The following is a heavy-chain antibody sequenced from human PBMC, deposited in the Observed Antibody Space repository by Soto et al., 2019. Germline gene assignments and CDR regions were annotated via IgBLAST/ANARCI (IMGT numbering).Heavy chain of an antibody. Sequence: ASVKVSCKVSGYSLTELSIHWVRQAPGEGLEWMGGYDLEKGETIYAQKFQGRVTMAEDSPADTPYMQLRSLRSEDTAVYYCARDGRSSYSSGWYYFDYWGQGTLVTVSS. J-gene: IGHJ4*02. CDR3: ARDGRSSYSSGWYYFDY. V-gene: IGHV1-24*01. CDR1: GYSLTELS. D-gene: IGHD6-19*01. CDR2: YDLEKGET.